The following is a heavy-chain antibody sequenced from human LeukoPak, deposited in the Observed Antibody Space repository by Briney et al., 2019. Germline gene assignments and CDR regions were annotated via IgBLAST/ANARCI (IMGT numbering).Heavy chain of an antibody. Sequence: PSETLSLTCGVSGGSFSGYYFSWVRQSPEKGLEWIGEINHSGSTNYNPSLKSRVTISVDTAKKQISLKLNSVTAADTAVYYRARNSVPSFYSDTSGYFYYWGQGTLVTVSS. CDR1: GGSFSGYY. V-gene: IGHV4-34*01. J-gene: IGHJ4*02. CDR2: INHSGST. D-gene: IGHD3-22*01. CDR3: ARNSVPSFYSDTSGYFYY.